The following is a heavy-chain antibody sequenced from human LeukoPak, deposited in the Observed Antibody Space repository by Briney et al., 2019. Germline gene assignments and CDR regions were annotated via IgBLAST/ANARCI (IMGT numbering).Heavy chain of an antibody. CDR1: GFTFSSYT. V-gene: IGHV3-21*04. Sequence: GGSLRLSCAASGFTFSSYTMSWVRQAPGKGLEWVSTITTSDGNTYYADSVKGRFTISRDNAKNSLYLQMNSLRAEDTAVYYCARDRDWYSFDSWGQGTLVTVSS. CDR2: ITTSDGNT. CDR3: ARDRDWYSFDS. J-gene: IGHJ4*02. D-gene: IGHD6-19*01.